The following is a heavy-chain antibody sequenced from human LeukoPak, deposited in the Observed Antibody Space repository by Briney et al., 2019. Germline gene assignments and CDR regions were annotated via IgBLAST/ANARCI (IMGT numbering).Heavy chain of an antibody. D-gene: IGHD4-23*01. Sequence: SQTLSLTCTVSGGSISSGGYYWSWIRQHPGKGLEWIGYIYYSGNTYYNPSLKSRLTISVDTSKNQFSLKLSSVTAADTAVYYCARTTVVAKYFDYWGQGTLVTVSS. CDR3: ARTTVVAKYFDY. J-gene: IGHJ4*02. V-gene: IGHV4-31*03. CDR1: GGSISSGGYY. CDR2: IYYSGNT.